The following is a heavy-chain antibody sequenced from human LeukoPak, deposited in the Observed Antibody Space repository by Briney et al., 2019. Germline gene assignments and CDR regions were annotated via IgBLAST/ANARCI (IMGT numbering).Heavy chain of an antibody. D-gene: IGHD4-17*01. CDR1: GFTFSSYS. Sequence: GGSLRLSCAASGFTFSSYSMNWVRQAPGKGLEWVCRIKSKTDGGTTDYAAPVKGRFTISRDDSKNTLYLQMNSLKTEDTAVYYCTTDPFPYGDSGYWGQGTLVTVSS. CDR2: IKSKTDGGTT. V-gene: IGHV3-15*01. J-gene: IGHJ4*02. CDR3: TTDPFPYGDSGY.